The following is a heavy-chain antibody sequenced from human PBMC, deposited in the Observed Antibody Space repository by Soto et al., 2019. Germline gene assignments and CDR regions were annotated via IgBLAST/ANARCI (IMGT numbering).Heavy chain of an antibody. CDR1: GLTFSSYA. V-gene: IGHV3-30-3*01. D-gene: IGHD4-4*01. Sequence: SLRLSCAACGLTFSSYAIRWVRQATGKGLEWVAVISYDGSNKYYADSVKGRFTISRDNSKNTLYLQMNSLRAEDTAVYYCAREGDSNGYYFDYWGQGTLVTVSS. CDR3: AREGDSNGYYFDY. J-gene: IGHJ4*02. CDR2: ISYDGSNK.